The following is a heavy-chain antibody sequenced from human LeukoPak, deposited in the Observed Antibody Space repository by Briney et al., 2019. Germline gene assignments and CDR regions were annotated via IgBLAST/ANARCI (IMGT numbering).Heavy chain of an antibody. D-gene: IGHD6-6*01. CDR3: ARGSGIAARLSFDY. CDR1: GGSISSYY. Sequence: SETLSLTCTVSGGSISSYYWSWIRQPPGKGLEWIGYMYNSGSTNYNPSPKSRVTISVDRSKNQFSLKLSSVTAADTAVYYCARGSGIAARLSFDYWGQGTLVTVSS. V-gene: IGHV4-59*12. J-gene: IGHJ4*02. CDR2: MYNSGST.